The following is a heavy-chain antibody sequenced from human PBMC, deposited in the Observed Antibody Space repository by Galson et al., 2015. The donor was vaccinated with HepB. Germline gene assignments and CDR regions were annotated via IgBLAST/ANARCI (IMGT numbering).Heavy chain of an antibody. CDR1: GGTFSSYA. Sequence: SVKVSCKASGGTFSSYAISWVRQAPGQGLEWMGGIIPIFGTANYAQKFQGRVTITADKSTSTAYMELSSLRSEDTAVYYCGVGGTRSGAFDIWGQGTMVTASS. CDR2: IIPIFGTA. J-gene: IGHJ3*02. D-gene: IGHD4-23*01. CDR3: GVGGTRSGAFDI. V-gene: IGHV1-69*06.